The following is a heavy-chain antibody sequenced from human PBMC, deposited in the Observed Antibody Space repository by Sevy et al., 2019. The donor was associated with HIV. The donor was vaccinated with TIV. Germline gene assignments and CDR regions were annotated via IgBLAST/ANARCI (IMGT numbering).Heavy chain of an antibody. V-gene: IGHV3-48*02. Sequence: GEALKISCAASGFTFSDYSMNWVRPAPRKGLGGGSYISSSSSPIYYADSVRGHFTISRDTAKNSLYLQMNSLRDEDTAVYYSARNGDYDYWGQGTLVTVSS. CDR2: ISSSSSPI. D-gene: IGHD4-17*01. CDR1: GFTFSDYS. CDR3: ARNGDYDY. J-gene: IGHJ4*02.